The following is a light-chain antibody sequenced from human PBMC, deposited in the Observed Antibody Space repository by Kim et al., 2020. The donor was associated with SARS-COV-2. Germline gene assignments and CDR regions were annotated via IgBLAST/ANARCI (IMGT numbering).Light chain of an antibody. J-gene: IGKJ1*01. CDR3: QQYDATPRT. CDR1: QSVSSSY. V-gene: IGKV3-20*01. Sequence: PGERATLSCTASQSVSSSYFAWYQHKPGQAPRLLIYGASTRATGIPDRFSGSGSGTDFTLTISRLEPEDFAVYFCQQYDATPRTFGQGTKV. CDR2: GAS.